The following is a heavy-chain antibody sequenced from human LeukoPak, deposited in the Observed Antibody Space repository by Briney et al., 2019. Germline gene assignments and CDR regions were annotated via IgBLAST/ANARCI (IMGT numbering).Heavy chain of an antibody. CDR3: ARDRKRSRARWENSGFNA. CDR1: GYTFTSYR. D-gene: IGHD3-10*01. J-gene: IGHJ4*02. Sequence: ASVKVSCKASGYTFTSYRISWVRRAPGQGLEWIGSITAYNGNTNYAQKLQGSVTMTTDTSPSAAYMELRSLRSDDTAVYYWARDRKRSRARWENSGFNAWGLGCLVTVSS. CDR2: ITAYNGNT. V-gene: IGHV1-18*01.